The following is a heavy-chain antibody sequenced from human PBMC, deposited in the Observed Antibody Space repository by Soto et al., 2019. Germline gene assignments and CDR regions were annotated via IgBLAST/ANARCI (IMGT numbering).Heavy chain of an antibody. V-gene: IGHV3-15*01. CDR2: IKSKTDGGTT. J-gene: IGHJ4*02. Sequence: PGGSLRLSCAASGFTFSNAWMSWVRQAPGKGLEWVGRIKSKTDGGTTDYAAPVKGRFTISRDDSMNTAYLQMNSLKTEDTAVYYCTRRRDWTAMDPLDYWGQGTLVTVSS. CDR1: GFTFSNAW. CDR3: TRRRDWTAMDPLDY. D-gene: IGHD5-18*01.